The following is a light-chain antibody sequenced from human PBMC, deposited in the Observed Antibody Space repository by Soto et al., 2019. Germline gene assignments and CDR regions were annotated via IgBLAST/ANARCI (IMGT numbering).Light chain of an antibody. CDR3: QQSYSTPRP. CDR1: QSISSD. V-gene: IGKV1-39*01. Sequence: DIQMTQSPSSLSASVGDRVTITCRASQSISSDLNWYQQKPGKAPKVLIYAASTLQSGVPSRFSGSGSGTDFTLTISSLQPEDFGTYYCQQSYSTPRPFGQGTKVEIK. J-gene: IGKJ1*01. CDR2: AAS.